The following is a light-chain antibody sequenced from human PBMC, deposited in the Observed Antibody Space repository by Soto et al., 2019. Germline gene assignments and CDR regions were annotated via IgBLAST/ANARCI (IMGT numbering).Light chain of an antibody. J-gene: IGKJ2*01. CDR3: QQYGSSPQT. V-gene: IGKV3-20*01. Sequence: ESVLTQSPGTLSLSPGERATLSCRASQSVSRTYMAWYQQKPGQAPRLLIYGASNRATGIPDRFSGSGSGTGFTLTIGGLEPEDFAVYYCQQYGSSPQTFGQGTRLEIK. CDR2: GAS. CDR1: QSVSRTY.